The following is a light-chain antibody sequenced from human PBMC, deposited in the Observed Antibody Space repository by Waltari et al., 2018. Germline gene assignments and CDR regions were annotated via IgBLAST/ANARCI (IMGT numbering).Light chain of an antibody. Sequence: QSALTQPRPVSGSPGHSVTISCTGTSSDVGGYAYSSWYQQHPGKAPKLVIYDVNKRPSGVPDRFSGSKSGNTASLTISGLQADDEADYNCCSYAGRATWAFGGGTKLTVL. CDR2: DVN. V-gene: IGLV2-11*01. J-gene: IGLJ3*02. CDR3: CSYAGRATWA. CDR1: SSDVGGYAY.